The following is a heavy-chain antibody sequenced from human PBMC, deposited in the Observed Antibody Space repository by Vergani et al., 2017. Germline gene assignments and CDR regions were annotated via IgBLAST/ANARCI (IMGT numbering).Heavy chain of an antibody. D-gene: IGHD6-13*01. CDR2: ISGNNDDV. Sequence: VQLVESGGGLVKPGGSLRLSCVASGFTFSHYSMNWVRQAPGKGLEWVSSISGNNDDVYYADSVKGRFTISRDNAKDSLYLQMDSLRAEDTAVYYCARDLRAAAVGDPFYYWGQGTLVTVSS. CDR3: ARDLRAAAVGDPFYY. J-gene: IGHJ4*02. V-gene: IGHV3-21*01. CDR1: GFTFSHYS.